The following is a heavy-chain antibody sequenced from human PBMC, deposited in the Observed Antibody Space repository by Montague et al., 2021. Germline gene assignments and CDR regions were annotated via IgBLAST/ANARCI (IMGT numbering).Heavy chain of an antibody. D-gene: IGHD6-13*01. CDR2: MYYSGST. V-gene: IGHV4-31*03. J-gene: IGHJ4*02. Sequence: TLSLTCTVSGDSLSSVGYSWTWIRQHPGKGLEWIGYMYYSGSTYCNPSLKSRVTISGDTSKNHFSLRLTSVTAADTAVYYCARGRLATGDFDYWGQGTLVTVSS. CDR3: ARGRLATGDFDY. CDR1: GDSLSSVGYS.